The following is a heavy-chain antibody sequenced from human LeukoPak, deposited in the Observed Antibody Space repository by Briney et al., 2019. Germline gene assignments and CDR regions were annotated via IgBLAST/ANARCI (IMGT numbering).Heavy chain of an antibody. CDR3: ARGFRSSSSSHYYYYYMDV. D-gene: IGHD6-6*01. CDR1: GVSISSYY. V-gene: IGHV4-59*01. Sequence: KSSETLSLTCTVSGVSISSYYWSWIRQPPGKGLEWIGYIYYSGSTNYNPSLKSRVTISVDTSQNQFSLKLSSVTAADTAVYYCARGFRSSSSSHYYYYYMDVWGKGTTVTVSS. J-gene: IGHJ6*03. CDR2: IYYSGST.